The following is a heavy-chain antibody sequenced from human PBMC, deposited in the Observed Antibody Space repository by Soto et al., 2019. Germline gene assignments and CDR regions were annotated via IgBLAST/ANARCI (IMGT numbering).Heavy chain of an antibody. CDR3: ATDSAVTTNYMDV. D-gene: IGHD4-17*01. CDR2: ISYDESI. J-gene: IGHJ6*03. Sequence: GGSLRLSCAASGFTFNNYGIHWVRQAPGKGLEWVAFISYDESINYSDSVKGRFTISRDTSRNTLYLQMNSLRDEDTAIYYCATDSAVTTNYMDVWGKGATVTVSS. V-gene: IGHV3-30*03. CDR1: GFTFNNYG.